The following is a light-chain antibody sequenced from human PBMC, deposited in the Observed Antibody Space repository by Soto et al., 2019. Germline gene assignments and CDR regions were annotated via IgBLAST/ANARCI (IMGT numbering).Light chain of an antibody. Sequence: NFMLTQPHSVSESPGKTVTISCTRSSGSIASNYVQWYQQRPGSSPTTVIYEDNQRPSGVPDRFSGSIDSSSNSASLTISGLKTEDEADYYCQSYDSSNWVFGGGTKLPS. J-gene: IGLJ3*02. CDR2: EDN. CDR3: QSYDSSNWV. CDR1: SGSIASNY. V-gene: IGLV6-57*01.